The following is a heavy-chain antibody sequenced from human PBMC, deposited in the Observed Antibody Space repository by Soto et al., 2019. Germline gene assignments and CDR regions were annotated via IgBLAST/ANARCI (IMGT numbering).Heavy chain of an antibody. CDR3: ARITIFEFAYGMDV. CDR2: IIPSGGST. V-gene: IGHV1-46*01. Sequence: ASVKVSCKASGYTFTSYGISWVRQAPGQGLEWMGIIIPSGGSTSYAQKFQGRVTMTRDTSTSTVYMELSSLRSEDTAVYYCARITIFEFAYGMDVWGQGTTVTVSS. D-gene: IGHD3-3*01. CDR1: GYTFTSYG. J-gene: IGHJ6*02.